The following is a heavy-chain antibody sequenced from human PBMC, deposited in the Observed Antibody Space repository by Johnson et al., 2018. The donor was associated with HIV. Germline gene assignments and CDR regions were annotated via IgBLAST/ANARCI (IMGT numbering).Heavy chain of an antibody. Sequence: QVQLVESGGGVVQAGRSLRLSCAASGFTFSSYAMHWVRQAPGKGLEWVAIISYDGNNKYYADSVKGRFTISRDNSKNTLYLQLNSLRAEDTAVYYCARYCSGGSCYSVWQKNYAFDIWGQGTMVTVSS. CDR3: ARYCSGGSCYSVWQKNYAFDI. CDR2: ISYDGNNK. J-gene: IGHJ3*02. CDR1: GFTFSSYA. D-gene: IGHD2-15*01. V-gene: IGHV3-30-3*01.